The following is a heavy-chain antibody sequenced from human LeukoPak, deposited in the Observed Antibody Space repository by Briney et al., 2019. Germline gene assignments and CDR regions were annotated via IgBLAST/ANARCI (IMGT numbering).Heavy chain of an antibody. CDR1: GGSFSGYY. V-gene: IGHV4-34*01. CDR3: ARAAVGYSYDFGY. Sequence: SETLSLTCAVYGGSFSGYYWSWIRQPPGKGLEWIGEINHSGSTNYNPSLKSRVTISVDTSKNQFSLKLSSVTAADTAVYYCARAAVGYSYDFGYWGQGTLSPSPQ. CDR2: INHSGST. D-gene: IGHD5-18*01. J-gene: IGHJ4*02.